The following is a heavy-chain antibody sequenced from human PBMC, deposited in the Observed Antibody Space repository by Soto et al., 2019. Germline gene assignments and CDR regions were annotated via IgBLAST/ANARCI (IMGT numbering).Heavy chain of an antibody. Sequence: SETLSLTCTVSGASITFGGYSWSWIRQTPGEGLEWIGYINHLETTFYNPSFESRLTLSIDRAKNQFSLKLHSMSAADRAVYFCARGGGSDSFDYWGQGILVTVYS. J-gene: IGHJ4*02. CDR1: GASITFGGYS. CDR3: ARGGGSDSFDY. CDR2: INHLETT. V-gene: IGHV4-30-2*01. D-gene: IGHD1-26*01.